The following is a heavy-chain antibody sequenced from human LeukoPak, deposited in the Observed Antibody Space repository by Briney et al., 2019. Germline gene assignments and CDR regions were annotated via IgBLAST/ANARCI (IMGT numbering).Heavy chain of an antibody. J-gene: IGHJ6*02. V-gene: IGHV1-69*01. CDR1: GGTFSSYA. Sequence: ASVKVSCKASGGTFSSYAVSWVRQAPGQGLEWMGGIIPLFGTANYAQKFQGRVTITADEFTSTAYMELSSLRSEDTAVYYCARGSSGYGDARFFYGMDVWGQGTTVTVSS. D-gene: IGHD4-17*01. CDR2: IIPLFGTA. CDR3: ARGSSGYGDARFFYGMDV.